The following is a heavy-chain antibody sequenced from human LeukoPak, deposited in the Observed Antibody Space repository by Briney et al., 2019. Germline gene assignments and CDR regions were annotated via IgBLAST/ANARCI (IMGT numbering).Heavy chain of an antibody. V-gene: IGHV6-1*01. CDR2: TYYRSTWYN. D-gene: IGHD2-2*01. CDR3: ARRLTQYDCFDP. J-gene: IGHJ5*02. Sequence: SQTLSLTCAISGDSVSGNSVTWNWIRQSPSRGLEWQGRTYYRSTWYNDYAVSVRGRITVNPDTSKNQFSLHLNSVTPEDTAVYYCARRLTQYDCFDPWGQGILVTVSS. CDR1: GDSVSGNSVT.